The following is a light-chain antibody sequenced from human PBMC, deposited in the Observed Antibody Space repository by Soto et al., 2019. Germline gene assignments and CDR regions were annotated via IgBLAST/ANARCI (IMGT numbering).Light chain of an antibody. CDR2: DAA. CDR1: KSISSR. J-gene: IGKJ1*01. Sequence: IQMTPSPSTLSASVGDRVTITCRASKSISSRLAWYQQKPEKAPKLLDYDAASLESGVALRFSGSGSGTEFTLTFSSLQPDDFANYYYHRYNIYWTCAQGTKVDIK. V-gene: IGKV1-5*01. CDR3: HRYNIYWT.